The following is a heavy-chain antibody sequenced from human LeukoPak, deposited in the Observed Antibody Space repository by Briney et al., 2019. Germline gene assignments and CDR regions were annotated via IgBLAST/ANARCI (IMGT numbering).Heavy chain of an antibody. Sequence: ASVKVSCKVSGYTLTELSMHWVRQAPGKGLEWMGGFDPEDGETIYAQKFQGRVTMTEDTSTDTAYMELSSLRSEDTAVYYCATEYGGVDAFDIWAKGQWSPSLQ. V-gene: IGHV1-24*01. CDR1: GYTLTELS. J-gene: IGHJ3*02. CDR2: FDPEDGET. CDR3: ATEYGGVDAFDI. D-gene: IGHD4-23*01.